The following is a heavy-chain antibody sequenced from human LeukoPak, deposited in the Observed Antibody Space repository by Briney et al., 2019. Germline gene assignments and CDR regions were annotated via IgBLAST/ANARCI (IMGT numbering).Heavy chain of an antibody. CDR3: ARDLVYYDSSGYYAYYFDY. CDR2: IYTSGST. CDR1: GGSISSGSYY. D-gene: IGHD3-22*01. Sequence: PSQTLSLTCTVSGGSISSGSYYWSWIRQPAGKGLGWIGRIYTSGSTNYNPSLKSRVTISVDTSKNQFSLKLSSVTAADTAVYYCARDLVYYDSSGYYAYYFDYWGQGTLVTVSS. V-gene: IGHV4-61*02. J-gene: IGHJ4*02.